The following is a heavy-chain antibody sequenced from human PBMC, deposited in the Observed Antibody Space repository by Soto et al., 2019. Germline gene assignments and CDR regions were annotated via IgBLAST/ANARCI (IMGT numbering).Heavy chain of an antibody. J-gene: IGHJ6*02. D-gene: IGHD1-26*01. Sequence: PGGSLRLSCAASGFTFSSYGMHWVLKAPGKGLEWVAVISYDGSNKYHADSVKGRFTISRDNSKNTLYLQMNSLRAEDTAVYYCAKVGFSGSSTYYYYYGMDVWGQGTTVTVSS. CDR2: ISYDGSNK. V-gene: IGHV3-30*18. CDR1: GFTFSSYG. CDR3: AKVGFSGSSTYYYYYGMDV.